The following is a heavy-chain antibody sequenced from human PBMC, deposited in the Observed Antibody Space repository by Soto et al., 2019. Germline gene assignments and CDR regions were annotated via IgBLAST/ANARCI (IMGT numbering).Heavy chain of an antibody. J-gene: IGHJ4*02. CDR1: GFTFGDFA. Sequence: QVQLVESGGGVVPPGRSLRLSCAASGFTFGDFAMHWVRQAPGKGLEWVAVISYDGSKRYYADSVKGRFTISRDNSKNTLYRQLSSLRAEDTAVYYCARDSTVITDNYFDYGGKGTLITVSS. CDR2: ISYDGSKR. V-gene: IGHV3-30-3*01. CDR3: ARDSTVITDNYFDY. D-gene: IGHD4-17*01.